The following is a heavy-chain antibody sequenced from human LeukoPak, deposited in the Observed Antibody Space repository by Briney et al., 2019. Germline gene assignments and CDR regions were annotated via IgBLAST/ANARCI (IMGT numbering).Heavy chain of an antibody. CDR2: IIPKLDIV. J-gene: IGHJ6*03. D-gene: IGHD3-3*01. V-gene: IGHV1-69*04. Sequence: EASVKVSCKASGDTFSNYAISWVRQAPGQGLEWMGRIIPKLDIVNNVQKLQGRVTITADKSTSTAYMEVSGLTSEDTAVYYCAREIPTITIFGVANRAYMDVWGKGTTVTVSS. CDR1: GDTFSNYA. CDR3: AREIPTITIFGVANRAYMDV.